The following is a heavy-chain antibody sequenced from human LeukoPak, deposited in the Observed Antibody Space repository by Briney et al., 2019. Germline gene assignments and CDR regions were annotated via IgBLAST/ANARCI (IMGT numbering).Heavy chain of an antibody. J-gene: IGHJ4*02. CDR1: GGTFSSYA. Sequence: SVKVSCKASGGTFSSYAISWVRQAPGQGLEWMGGIIPIFGTANYAQKFQGRVTITADESTSTAYMELSSLRSEDTAVYYCARHIAAAGKLDYWGQGTLVTVSS. CDR3: ARHIAAAGKLDY. CDR2: IIPIFGTA. D-gene: IGHD6-13*01. V-gene: IGHV1-69*13.